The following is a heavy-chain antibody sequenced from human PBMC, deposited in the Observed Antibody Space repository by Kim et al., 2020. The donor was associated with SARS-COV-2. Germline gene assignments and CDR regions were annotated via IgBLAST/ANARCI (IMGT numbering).Heavy chain of an antibody. J-gene: IGHJ4*02. D-gene: IGHD6-19*01. CDR3: ASIAVAGIRQLDY. CDR1: GGSFSGYY. CDR2: INHSGST. V-gene: IGHV4-34*01. Sequence: SETLSLTCAVYGGSFSGYYWSWIRQPPGKGLEWIGEINHSGSTNYNPSLKSRVTISVDTSKNQFSLKLSSVTAADTAVYYCASIAVAGIRQLDYWGQGTLVTVSS.